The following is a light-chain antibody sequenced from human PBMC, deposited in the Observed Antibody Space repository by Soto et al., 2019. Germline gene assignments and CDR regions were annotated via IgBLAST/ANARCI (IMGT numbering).Light chain of an antibody. Sequence: DIVLTQSPATLSLSPGDRATLSCRASQSVSSYLAWYQQKVGQAPRLLIYDASNRATGIPGRFSGSGYGTDFTLSSSNLEDYAFSVYYWQKSSIGLTFGHGTEVDIK. J-gene: IGKJ3*01. CDR1: QSVSSY. CDR2: DAS. CDR3: QKSSIGLT. V-gene: IGKV3-11*01.